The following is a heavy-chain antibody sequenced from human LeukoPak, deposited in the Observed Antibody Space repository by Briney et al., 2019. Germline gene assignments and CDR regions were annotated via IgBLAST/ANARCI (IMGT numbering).Heavy chain of an antibody. J-gene: IGHJ4*02. D-gene: IGHD3-3*01. CDR1: GFTFSSYG. CDR2: IRYDGSNK. V-gene: IGHV3-30*02. Sequence: GGSLRLSCAASGFTFSSYGMHWVRQAPGKGLEWVAFIRYDGSNKYYADSVKGRFTISRDNSKNTLYLQMNSLRAEDTAVYYCAKGGYDFWSGYLDYWGQGTLVTVSS. CDR3: AKGGYDFWSGYLDY.